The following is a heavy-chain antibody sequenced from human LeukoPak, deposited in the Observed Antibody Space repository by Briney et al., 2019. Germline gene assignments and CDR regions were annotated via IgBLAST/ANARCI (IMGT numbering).Heavy chain of an antibody. J-gene: IGHJ4*02. CDR3: ARVDYGDLYYFDY. CDR1: GGSISSYY. CDR2: IYYSGST. V-gene: IGHV4-59*01. Sequence: SETLSLTCTASGGSISSYYWSWIRQPPGKGLEWIGYIYYSGSTNYNPSLKSRVTISVDTSKNQFSLKLSSVTAADTAVYYCARVDYGDLYYFDYWGQGTLVTVSS. D-gene: IGHD4-17*01.